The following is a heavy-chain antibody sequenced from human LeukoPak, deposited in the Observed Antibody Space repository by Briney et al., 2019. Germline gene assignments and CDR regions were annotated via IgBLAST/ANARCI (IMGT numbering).Heavy chain of an antibody. J-gene: IGHJ6*02. CDR1: GGSLSGYY. CDR2: INHSWST. Sequence: SETLSLTCAVYGGSLSGYYWRWLRQPPGKGLEWIGEINHSWSTNYNPSLKSRVTISVDTSKNQFSLKLSSVTAADTAVYYCARVDSYYYDSSGYSPPRVHYYYGMDAWGQGTTVTVSS. CDR3: ARVDSYYYDSSGYSPPRVHYYYGMDA. V-gene: IGHV4-34*01. D-gene: IGHD3-22*01.